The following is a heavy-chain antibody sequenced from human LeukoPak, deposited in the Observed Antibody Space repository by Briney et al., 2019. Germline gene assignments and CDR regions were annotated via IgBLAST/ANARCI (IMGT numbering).Heavy chain of an antibody. J-gene: IGHJ4*02. CDR1: GFSVSSSY. Sequence: GGSLRLSCAASGFSVSSSYMSWVRQAPGKGLEWVSVIYSAGPTHYADSVKSRFTISRDKSENTLHLQMNSLRAEDTAIYYCARESVGSHAIDYWGQGTLVTVSS. V-gene: IGHV3-53*01. CDR2: IYSAGPT. CDR3: ARESVGSHAIDY. D-gene: IGHD4-23*01.